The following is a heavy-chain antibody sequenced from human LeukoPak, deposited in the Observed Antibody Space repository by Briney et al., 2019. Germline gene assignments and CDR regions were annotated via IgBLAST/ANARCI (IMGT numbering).Heavy chain of an antibody. CDR1: GYTFTSYD. D-gene: IGHD1-26*01. CDR3: ARVGGGEDAFDI. V-gene: IGHV1-8*03. CDR2: MNPNSGNT. J-gene: IGHJ3*02. Sequence: ASVKVSCKASGYTFTSYDINWVRQAAGQGLEWMGWMNPNSGNTGYAQKFQGRVTITRNTSISTAYMELSSLRSEDTAVYYCARVGGGEDAFDIWGQGTMVTVSS.